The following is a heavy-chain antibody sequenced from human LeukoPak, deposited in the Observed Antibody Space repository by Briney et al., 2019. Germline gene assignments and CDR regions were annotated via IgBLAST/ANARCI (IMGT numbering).Heavy chain of an antibody. D-gene: IGHD3-10*01. CDR1: GFTFSSYS. J-gene: IGHJ4*02. Sequence: PGGSLRLSCAASGFTFSSYSMNWVRQAPGKGLEWVSCISSSSSTIYYADSVKGRFTISRDNAKNSLSLQMNSLRDEDTAVYYCARGGDVLLWFGELFLIDYWGQGTLVTVSS. CDR2: ISSSSSTI. V-gene: IGHV3-48*02. CDR3: ARGGDVLLWFGELFLIDY.